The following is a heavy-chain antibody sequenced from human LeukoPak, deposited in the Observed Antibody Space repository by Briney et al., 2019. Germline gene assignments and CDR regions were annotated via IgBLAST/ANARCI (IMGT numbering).Heavy chain of an antibody. CDR2: IIYSGNT. J-gene: IGHJ4*02. CDR1: SGSISSTSYY. CDR3: ARGGYSYGSLVVFDY. D-gene: IGHD5-18*01. V-gene: IGHV4-39*01. Sequence: SETLSLTCTASSGSISSTSYYWGWIRQPPGRGLEWIGGIIYSGNTYYNPSLKSRVTISVDTTKNQFSLKLTSVTAADTAVYYCARGGYSYGSLVVFDYWGQGTLITVSS.